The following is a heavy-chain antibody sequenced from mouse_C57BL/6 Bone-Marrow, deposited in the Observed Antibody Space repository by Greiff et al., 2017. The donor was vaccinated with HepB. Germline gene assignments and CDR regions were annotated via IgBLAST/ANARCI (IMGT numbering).Heavy chain of an antibody. CDR2: INPNNGGT. CDR1: GYTFTDYY. CDR3: ARENYGSRRYFDY. D-gene: IGHD1-1*01. J-gene: IGHJ2*01. V-gene: IGHV1-26*01. Sequence: FQLQQSGPELVKPGASVKISCKASGYTFTDYYMNWVKQSHGKSLEWIGDINPNNGGTSYNQKFKGKATLTVDKSSSTAYMELRSLTSEDSAVYYCARENYGSRRYFDYWGQGTTLTVSS.